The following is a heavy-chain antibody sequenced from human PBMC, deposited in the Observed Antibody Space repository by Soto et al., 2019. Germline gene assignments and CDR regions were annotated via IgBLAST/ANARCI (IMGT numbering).Heavy chain of an antibody. CDR1: GGTISGYY. Sequence: QVHRQESGPGLVKPSETLSLTCRVSGGTISGYYWTWIRQPGGKGLEWVGRIYSSGNTKYNPSLQSRVTMSLDTSNNQFSLRLTSVTAADTAVYYCARGQRFSDWFDPWGQGTLVTVSS. J-gene: IGHJ5*02. V-gene: IGHV4-4*07. CDR3: ARGQRFSDWFDP. CDR2: IYSSGNT. D-gene: IGHD3-3*01.